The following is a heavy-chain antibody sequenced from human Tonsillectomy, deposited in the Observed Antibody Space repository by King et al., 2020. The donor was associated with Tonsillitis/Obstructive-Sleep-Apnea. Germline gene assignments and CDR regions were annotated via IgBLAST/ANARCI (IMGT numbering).Heavy chain of an antibody. D-gene: IGHD4-23*01. CDR3: ARGGDYGGNFIFDY. J-gene: IGHJ4*02. V-gene: IGHV3-30*04. CDR2: ISYDGSNK. Sequence: VQLVESGGGVVQPERSLRLSCAASGFTFSSYAMHWVRQAPGKGLEWVAVISYDGSNKYYTDSVKGRFTISRDNSKNTLYLQINSLRAEETAVYYCARGGDYGGNFIFDYWGQGTLVTVSS. CDR1: GFTFSSYA.